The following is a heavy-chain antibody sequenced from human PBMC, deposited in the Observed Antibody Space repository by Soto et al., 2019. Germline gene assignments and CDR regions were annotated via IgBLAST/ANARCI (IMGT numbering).Heavy chain of an antibody. CDR1: GGSISSGGYY. CDR2: IYYSGST. D-gene: IGHD3-3*01. CDR3: ARDRRGDLDY. J-gene: IGHJ4*02. Sequence: SETLSLTCTVSGGSISSGGYYWSWIRQHPGKGLEWIGYIYYSGSTYYNPSLKSRVTISVDTSKNQFSLKLSSVTAADTAVYCWARDRRGDLDYWGQGTLVTVSA. V-gene: IGHV4-31*03.